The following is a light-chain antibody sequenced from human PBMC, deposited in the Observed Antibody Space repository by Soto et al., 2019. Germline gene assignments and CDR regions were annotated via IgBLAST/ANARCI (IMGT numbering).Light chain of an antibody. V-gene: IGLV2-8*01. CDR1: SSDVGGYNY. J-gene: IGLJ2*01. CDR3: SSYAGFDVA. CDR2: EVS. Sequence: QSALTQPPSASGSPGQSVTISCTGTSSDVGGYNYVSWYQQHPGKAPKLMIYEVSKRPSGVPDRFSGHKSGNTASLTVSGLQAEDEADYYCSSYAGFDVAFGGGTKLTVL.